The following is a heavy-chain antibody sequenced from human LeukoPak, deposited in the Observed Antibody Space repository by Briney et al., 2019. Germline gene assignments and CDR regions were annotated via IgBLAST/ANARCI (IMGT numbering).Heavy chain of an antibody. Sequence: GSLRLSCAASGFTFSSYAMSWVRQAPGKGLEWVSAISGSGGSTYYADSVKGRFTISRDNSKNTLYLQMNSLRAEDTAVYYCANRDGYNYAQEYYFDYWGQGTLVTVSS. V-gene: IGHV3-23*01. CDR3: ANRDGYNYAQEYYFDY. CDR2: ISGSGGST. D-gene: IGHD5-24*01. CDR1: GFTFSSYA. J-gene: IGHJ4*02.